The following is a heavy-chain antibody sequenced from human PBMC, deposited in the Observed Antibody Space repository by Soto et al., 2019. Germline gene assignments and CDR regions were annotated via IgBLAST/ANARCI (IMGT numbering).Heavy chain of an antibody. CDR2: IYYSGST. J-gene: IGHJ4*02. V-gene: IGHV4-59*08. CDR1: GGSISSYY. Sequence: SETLSLTCTVSGGSISSYYWSWIRQPPGKGLEWIGYIYYSGSTNYNPSLKSRVTISVDTSKNQFSLKLSSVTAADTAVYYCAAGYSGSYSDFDYWGQGTLVTVSS. D-gene: IGHD1-26*01. CDR3: AAGYSGSYSDFDY.